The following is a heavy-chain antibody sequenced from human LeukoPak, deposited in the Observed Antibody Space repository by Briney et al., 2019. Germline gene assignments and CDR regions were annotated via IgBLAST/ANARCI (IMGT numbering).Heavy chain of an antibody. J-gene: IGHJ4*02. CDR2: INHSGST. D-gene: IGHD6-13*01. CDR1: GGSFSGYY. V-gene: IGHV4-34*01. CDR3: ARLVRSSSWYGPTLLDY. Sequence: PSETLSLTCAVYGGSFSGYYWSWIRQLPGKGLEWIGKINHSGSTNYNPSLKSRVTISVDTSKNQFSLKLSSVTAADTAVYYCARLVRSSSWYGPTLLDYWGQGTLVTVSS.